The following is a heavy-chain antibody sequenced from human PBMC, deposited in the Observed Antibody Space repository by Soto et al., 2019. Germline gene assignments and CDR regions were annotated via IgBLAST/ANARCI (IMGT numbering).Heavy chain of an antibody. CDR2: ISNTGGAT. J-gene: IGHJ5*02. CDR1: GFTFSSYS. D-gene: IGHD3-22*01. CDR3: AVGRHKTSGSNTWFDP. Sequence: GGSRRRSFAASGFTFSSYSMNGVRQAPGKGLEWVSTISNTGGATFYAGSVKGRFTISRDNSKNTLYLHMNSLRADDSAIYFCAVGRHKTSGSNTWFDPWGRGTLVTVSS. V-gene: IGHV3-23*01.